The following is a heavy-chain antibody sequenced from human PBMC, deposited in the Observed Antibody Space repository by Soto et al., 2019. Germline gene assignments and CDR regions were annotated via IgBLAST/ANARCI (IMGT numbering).Heavy chain of an antibody. CDR3: ARVFHSDYDILTGYYYFDY. D-gene: IGHD3-9*01. J-gene: IGHJ4*02. CDR2: IYYSGST. CDR1: GGSISSGGYY. V-gene: IGHV4-31*03. Sequence: QVQLQESGPGLVKPSQTLSLTCTVSGGSISSGGYYWSWIRQHPGKGLEWIGYIYYSGSTYYNPSLKSRVTISVDTSKTQFSLKLSSVTAADTAVYYCARVFHSDYDILTGYYYFDYWGQGTLVTVSS.